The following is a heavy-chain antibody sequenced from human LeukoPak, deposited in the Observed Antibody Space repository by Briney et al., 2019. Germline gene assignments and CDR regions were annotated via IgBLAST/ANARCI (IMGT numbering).Heavy chain of an antibody. CDR3: ARLAVADYFDY. CDR1: GFTFSSYW. D-gene: IGHD6-19*01. V-gene: IGHV3-7*01. J-gene: IGHJ4*02. Sequence: PGGSLRLSCAASGFTFSSYWISWVRQAPGKGLEWVANIKQDGSEKYYVDSVKGRFTISRDNAKNSLYLQMNSLRAEDTAVYYCARLAVADYFDYWGQGTLVTVSS. CDR2: IKQDGSEK.